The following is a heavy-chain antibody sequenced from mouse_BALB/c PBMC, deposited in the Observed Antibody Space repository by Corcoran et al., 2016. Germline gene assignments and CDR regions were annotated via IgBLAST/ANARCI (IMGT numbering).Heavy chain of an antibody. CDR3: ASYYGSGGPFAY. V-gene: IGHV1-9*01. CDR2: ILPGSGST. Sequence: QVQLQQSGAELMKPGASVKISCKATGYTFSSYWIEWVKQRPGHGLEWIGEILPGSGSTNYNEKFKGKATFTADTSSNTAYMQLSSLTSEDSAVYYCASYYGSGGPFAYWGQGTLVTVSA. D-gene: IGHD1-1*01. J-gene: IGHJ3*01. CDR1: GYTFSSYW.